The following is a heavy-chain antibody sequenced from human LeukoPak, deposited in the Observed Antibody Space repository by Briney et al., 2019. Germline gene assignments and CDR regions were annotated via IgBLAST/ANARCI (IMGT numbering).Heavy chain of an antibody. CDR3: ATEGGSGSYYGDDAFDM. J-gene: IGHJ3*02. Sequence: GGSLRLSCEASGFSFTNTWMSWVRQAPGKGLEWVGRVKSKADDGTTDYAAPVQGRLTTSRDDSKNTLSLQMNSLKTEDTAVYYCATEGGSGSYYGDDAFDMWGQGTMVTVSS. CDR2: VKSKADDGTT. CDR1: GFSFTNTW. V-gene: IGHV3-15*01. D-gene: IGHD3-10*01.